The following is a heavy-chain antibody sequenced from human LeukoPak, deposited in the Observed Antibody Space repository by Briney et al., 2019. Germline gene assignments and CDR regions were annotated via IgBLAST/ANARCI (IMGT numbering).Heavy chain of an antibody. V-gene: IGHV1-46*01. D-gene: IGHD3-22*01. CDR3: ARSSGYYSSLFYMHV. CDR1: GYTFTSYY. CDR2: INPSGDPT. Sequence: ASVKVSCKASGYTFTSYYMHWVRQAPGQGLEWVGIINPSGDPTTYAQKFQGRVTMTSDMSTSTVYMELSSLRSEDTAVYYCARSSGYYSSLFYMHVWGKGTTVTVSS. J-gene: IGHJ6*03.